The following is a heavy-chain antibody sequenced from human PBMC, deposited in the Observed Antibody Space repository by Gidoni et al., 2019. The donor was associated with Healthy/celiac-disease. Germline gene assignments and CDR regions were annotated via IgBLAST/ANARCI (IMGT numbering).Heavy chain of an antibody. D-gene: IGHD6-6*01. Sequence: EVQLVESGGGLVQPGRSLRLSCAASGFTFDDYAMHWVRQAPGKGLEWVSGISWNSGSIGYADSVKGRFTISRDNAKNSLYLQMNSLRAEDTALYYCAKTAARRTVSAKLNYFDYWGQGTLVTVSS. CDR1: GFTFDDYA. V-gene: IGHV3-9*01. J-gene: IGHJ4*02. CDR2: ISWNSGSI. CDR3: AKTAARRTVSAKLNYFDY.